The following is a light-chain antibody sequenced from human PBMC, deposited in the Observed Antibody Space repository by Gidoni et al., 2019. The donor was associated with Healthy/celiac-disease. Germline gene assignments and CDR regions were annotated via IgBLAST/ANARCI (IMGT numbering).Light chain of an antibody. J-gene: IGKJ5*01. Sequence: IVLTPSPRTLSLSPGERATLSCLASQRVSSSYLAWYQQQPGQAPRLLIYGASSRATGIPDRFSGSGSGTDFTLTISRLEPEDFAVYYCQQYGSAITFGQGTRLEIK. CDR3: QQYGSAIT. V-gene: IGKV3-20*01. CDR2: GAS. CDR1: QRVSSSY.